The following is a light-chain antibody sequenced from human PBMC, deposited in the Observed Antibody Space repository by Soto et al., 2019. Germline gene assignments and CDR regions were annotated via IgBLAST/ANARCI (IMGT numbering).Light chain of an antibody. CDR3: ETWDTNTWV. CDR2: LEGSGNY. Sequence: QSVLTQSSSASASLGSSVKLTCTLSSGHSGYTIAWHQQQPGKAPRYLMKLEGSGNYSKGSGLPDRFSGSSSGADRFLTISDLQSEDEADYYCETWDTNTWVFGGGTKLTVL. CDR1: SGHSGYT. J-gene: IGLJ3*02. V-gene: IGLV4-60*03.